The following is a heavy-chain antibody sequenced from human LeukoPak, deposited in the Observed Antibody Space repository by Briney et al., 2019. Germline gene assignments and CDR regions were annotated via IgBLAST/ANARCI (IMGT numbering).Heavy chain of an antibody. CDR3: ARGGAYCSGGSCPRRRFDY. CDR2: INHSGSS. D-gene: IGHD2-15*01. Sequence: PSETLSLTCAVYGGSFSGYYWSWIRQPPGKGLEWIGEINHSGSSNYNPSLKSRVTISVDTSKNQFSLKLSSVTAADTAVYYCARGGAYCSGGSCPRRRFDYWGQGTLVTVSS. J-gene: IGHJ4*02. CDR1: GGSFSGYY. V-gene: IGHV4-34*01.